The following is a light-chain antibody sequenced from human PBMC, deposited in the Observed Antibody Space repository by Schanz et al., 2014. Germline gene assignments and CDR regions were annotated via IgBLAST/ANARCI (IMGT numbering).Light chain of an antibody. CDR1: QSVSSN. V-gene: IGKV3-15*01. CDR2: GAS. Sequence: EIVMTQSPATLSVSPGERVTLSCRASQSVSSNLAWYQQRPGQAPRLLIYGASTRATGVAASISGGGSETDFTFTISRLEREDFGIYYCQQYGSSVMYTFGQGTKLQI. J-gene: IGKJ2*01. CDR3: QQYGSSVMYT.